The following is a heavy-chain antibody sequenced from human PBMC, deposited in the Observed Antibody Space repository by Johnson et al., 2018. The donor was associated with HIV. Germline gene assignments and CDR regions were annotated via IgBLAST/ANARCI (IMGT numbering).Heavy chain of an antibody. Sequence: QVQLVESGGGVVQPGRSLRLSCAASGFTFSSYAMHWVRQAPGKGLEWVAFIRNDGSKKYYADSVKGRFTISRDNAKNTLYLQMNSLRAEDTAVYYCARDLGSGYSSGWYVRSDAFDIWGQGTMVTVSS. CDR2: IRNDGSKK. CDR1: GFTFSSYA. J-gene: IGHJ3*02. V-gene: IGHV3-30*02. CDR3: ARDLGSGYSSGWYVRSDAFDI. D-gene: IGHD6-19*01.